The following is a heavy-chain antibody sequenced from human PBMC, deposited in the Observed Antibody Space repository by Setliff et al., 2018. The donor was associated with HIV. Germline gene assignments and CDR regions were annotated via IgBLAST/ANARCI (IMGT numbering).Heavy chain of an antibody. Sequence: ASVKVSCKASGYTFTGYYIYWVRQTPGQGLEWMGWINPHSGGTNYAQKFQGRVTMTRDTSISTASMELSRLRSDDTAVYYCARGAYYYDTSGYPRDPFDLWGQGTMVTVSS. CDR2: INPHSGGT. V-gene: IGHV1-2*02. CDR1: GYTFTGYY. J-gene: IGHJ3*01. D-gene: IGHD3-22*01. CDR3: ARGAYYYDTSGYPRDPFDL.